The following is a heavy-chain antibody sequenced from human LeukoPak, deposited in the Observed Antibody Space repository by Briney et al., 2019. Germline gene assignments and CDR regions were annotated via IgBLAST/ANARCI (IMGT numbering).Heavy chain of an antibody. CDR2: IYYSGST. CDR3: ARVSSQWLVTFFDF. Sequence: PSETLSLTCTVSGGSISSGGYYWSWIRQHPGRGLEWIGYIYYSGSTNYNPSLKSRVTISVDTSKNQFPLKLSSVTAADTAVYYCARVSSQWLVTFFDFWGQGTLVTVSS. V-gene: IGHV4-61*08. D-gene: IGHD6-19*01. J-gene: IGHJ4*02. CDR1: GGSISSGGYY.